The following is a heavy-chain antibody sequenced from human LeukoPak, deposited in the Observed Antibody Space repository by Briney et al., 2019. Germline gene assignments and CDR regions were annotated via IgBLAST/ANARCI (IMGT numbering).Heavy chain of an antibody. CDR3: ARGGRMVGGYIMTNNLAFQH. V-gene: IGHV1-69*06. CDR2: IIPIFGTA. CDR1: VGTFSSYA. J-gene: IGHJ1*01. D-gene: IGHD3-10*01. Sequence: ASVKVSCKASVGTFSSYAISWVRQAPGQGLEWMGGIIPIFGTANYAQKFQGRVTITADKSTRTAYMELSSLRSEDTAVYYCARGGRMVGGYIMTNNLAFQHWGQGTLVTLSS.